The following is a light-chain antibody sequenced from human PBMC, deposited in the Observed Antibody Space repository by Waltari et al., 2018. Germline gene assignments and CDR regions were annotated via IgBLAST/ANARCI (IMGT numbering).Light chain of an antibody. V-gene: IGLV1-44*01. CDR2: SNN. J-gene: IGLJ1*01. CDR1: SSNIGRSI. CDR3: AAWGGSLNGYV. Sequence: QSVLTQSPSASGTPGQRVTISCSGSSSNIGRSIVNWYQQLPGTAPKLLINSNNERPSGGPVRFSGSKSGTSAALAISGLQSEDEADYYCAAWGGSLNGYVFGTGTKVTVL.